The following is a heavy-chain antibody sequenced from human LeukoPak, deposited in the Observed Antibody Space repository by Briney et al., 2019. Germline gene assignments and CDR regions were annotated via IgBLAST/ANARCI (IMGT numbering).Heavy chain of an antibody. CDR1: GYTFTSYG. D-gene: IGHD2-2*01. CDR3: ARGGPIIVVVPAAPTNNWFDP. Sequence: ASVKVSCKASGYTFTSYGISWVRQAPGQGVEWMGWISAYNGNTNYAQKLQGRVTMTTDTSTSTAYMELRSLRSDDTAVYYCARGGPIIVVVPAAPTNNWFDPWGQGTLVTVSS. V-gene: IGHV1-18*04. CDR2: ISAYNGNT. J-gene: IGHJ5*02.